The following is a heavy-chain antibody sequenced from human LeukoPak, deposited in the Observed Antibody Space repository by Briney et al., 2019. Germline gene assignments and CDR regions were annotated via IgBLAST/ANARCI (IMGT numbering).Heavy chain of an antibody. CDR2: INEDGSVE. CDR3: ARDRSPNCDETVCYDALDV. CDR1: GFTSTHYW. V-gene: IGHV3-7*01. J-gene: IGHJ3*01. D-gene: IGHD2-15*01. Sequence: GGSLRLSCEVSGFTSTHYWMTWVRQAPGKGLEWVANINEDGSVEHFLDSVKGRFTISRNNAKNSLYLQMNSLRVEDTAVYYCARDRSPNCDETVCYDALDVWGQGTVVTVSS.